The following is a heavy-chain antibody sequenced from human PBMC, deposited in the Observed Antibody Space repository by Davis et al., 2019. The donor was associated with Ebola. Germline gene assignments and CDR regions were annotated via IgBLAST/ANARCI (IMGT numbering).Heavy chain of an antibody. CDR1: GFTFSDYY. CDR2: ISSSGSFT. Sequence: PGGSLRLSCAASGFTFSDYYMSWIRQAPGKGLEWVSYISSSGSFTNYADSVKGRFTISRDNAKNSLYLQMNSLRAEDTAVYYCARSWLSPYYYYGMDVWGKGTTVTVSS. CDR3: ARSWLSPYYYYGMDV. D-gene: IGHD3-9*01. J-gene: IGHJ6*04. V-gene: IGHV3-11*06.